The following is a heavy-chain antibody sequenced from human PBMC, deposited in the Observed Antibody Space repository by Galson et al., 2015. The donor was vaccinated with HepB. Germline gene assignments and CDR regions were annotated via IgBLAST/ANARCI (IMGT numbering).Heavy chain of an antibody. CDR2: INAGNGNT. CDR3: ARVGPLSGDTAMVFRVPWYFDL. J-gene: IGHJ2*01. CDR1: GYTFTSYA. Sequence: SVKVSCKASGYTFTSYAMHWVRQAPGQRLEWMGWINAGNGNTKYSQKFQGRVTITRDTSASTAYMELSSLRSEDTAVYYCARVGPLSGDTAMVFRVPWYFDLWGRGTLVTVSS. V-gene: IGHV1-3*01. D-gene: IGHD5-18*01.